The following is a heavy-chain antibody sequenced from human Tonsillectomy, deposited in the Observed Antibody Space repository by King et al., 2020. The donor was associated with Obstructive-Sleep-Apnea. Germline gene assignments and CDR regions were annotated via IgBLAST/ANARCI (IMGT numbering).Heavy chain of an antibody. CDR1: GYTFTGYY. CDR2: INPNSGGT. CDR3: ARGRAKWKDEVDD. V-gene: IGHV1-2*04. J-gene: IGHJ4*02. Sequence: QLVQSGAEVKKPGASVKVSCKASGYTFTGYYMHWVRQAPGQGLEWMGWINPNSGGTNYAQKFQGWVTMTRDTSISAAYMELSWLTSDDTAVYYCARGRAKWKDEVDDWGKGTLVTVSS. D-gene: IGHD1-1*01.